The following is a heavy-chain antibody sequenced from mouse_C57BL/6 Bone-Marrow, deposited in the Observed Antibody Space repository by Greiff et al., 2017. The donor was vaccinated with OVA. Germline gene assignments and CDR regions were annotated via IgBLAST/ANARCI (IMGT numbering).Heavy chain of an antibody. CDR1: GFSLTSYG. D-gene: IGHD2-4*01. CDR3: DRKGDDYSLDY. V-gene: IGHV2-2*02. Sequence: QVQLKQSGPGLVQPSQSLSITCTVSGFSLTSYGVHWVRQSPGKGLEWLGVICSGGSTVYNAAFISRLSISKDNSKSQIFCKMNSLKANDTGIYYCDRKGDDYSLDYWGQGTTLTVSS. J-gene: IGHJ2*01. CDR2: ICSGGST.